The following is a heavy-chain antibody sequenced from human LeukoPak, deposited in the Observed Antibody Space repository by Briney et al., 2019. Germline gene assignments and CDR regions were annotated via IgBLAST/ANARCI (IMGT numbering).Heavy chain of an antibody. Sequence: GGSLRLSCAASGFTFSSYEMNWVRQAPGKGLEWVSYISTTGSSIYYADSVKGRITISRDNVKNLLYLQMNSLRAEDTAVYYCARVQRGIAVALDYWGQGTLATVSS. J-gene: IGHJ4*02. D-gene: IGHD6-19*01. CDR3: ARVQRGIAVALDY. CDR2: ISTTGSSI. V-gene: IGHV3-48*03. CDR1: GFTFSSYE.